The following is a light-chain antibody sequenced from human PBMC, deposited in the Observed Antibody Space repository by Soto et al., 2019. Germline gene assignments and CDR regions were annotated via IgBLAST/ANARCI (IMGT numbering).Light chain of an antibody. CDR1: SSDVGSYNL. V-gene: IGLV2-23*03. CDR3: CSYAGSSTF. J-gene: IGLJ1*01. CDR2: EGS. Sequence: QSVLTQPASVSGSPGQSITISCTGTSSDVGSYNLVSWYQQHPGKAPKLMIYEGSKRPSGVSNRFSGSKSGNTASLTISGLQAEDDADYYCCSYAGSSTFFGTGNKVTVL.